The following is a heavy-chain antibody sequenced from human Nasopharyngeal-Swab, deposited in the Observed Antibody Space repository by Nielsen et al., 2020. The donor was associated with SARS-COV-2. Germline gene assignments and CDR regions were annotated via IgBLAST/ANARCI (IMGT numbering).Heavy chain of an antibody. Sequence: SCAASGFTFSSYGMHWVRQAPGKGLEWVAVISYDGSNKYYADSVKGRFTISRDNSKNTLYLQMNSLRAEDTAVYYCAARFGELYLDYWGQGTLVTVSS. V-gene: IGHV3-30*03. CDR1: GFTFSSYG. CDR2: ISYDGSNK. D-gene: IGHD3-10*01. CDR3: AARFGELYLDY. J-gene: IGHJ4*02.